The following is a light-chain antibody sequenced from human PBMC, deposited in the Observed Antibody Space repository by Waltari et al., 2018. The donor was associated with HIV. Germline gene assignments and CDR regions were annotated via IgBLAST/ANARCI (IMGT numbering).Light chain of an antibody. V-gene: IGKV1-39*01. CDR2: DVS. CDR3: QQSNTSPRT. Sequence: DIQMTQSPSSLSASVGDRVTLTCRASQNVRTNLTWYQQKKGKAPKLLMYDVSSWQNGVPARFSGSGSGTDFTLTISSLQPEDFATYHCQQSNTSPRTFGQGTKVEI. J-gene: IGKJ1*01. CDR1: QNVRTN.